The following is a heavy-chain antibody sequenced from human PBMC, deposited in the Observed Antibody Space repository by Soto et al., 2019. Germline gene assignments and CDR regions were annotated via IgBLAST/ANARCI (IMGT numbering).Heavy chain of an antibody. CDR3: ANARKPVAVAAAFDY. CDR2: ISYDGSNK. V-gene: IGHV3-30*18. CDR1: GFTFSSYG. J-gene: IGHJ4*02. D-gene: IGHD6-19*01. Sequence: QVQLVESGGGVVQPGRSLRLSCAASGFTFSSYGMHWVRQAPVKGLEWVAVISYDGSNKYYADSVKGPFTISRDNSKKTLYMLMNRLRAEDTAVYYCANARKPVAVAAAFDYWGQGTLVTVSS.